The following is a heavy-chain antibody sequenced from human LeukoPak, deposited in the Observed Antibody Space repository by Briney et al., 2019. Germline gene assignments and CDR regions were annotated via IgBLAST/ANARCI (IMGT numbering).Heavy chain of an antibody. J-gene: IGHJ4*02. D-gene: IGHD4-17*01. CDR2: INPNSGGT. Sequence: ASVKVSCRTSGYTFTAYYFHWVRQAPGQGLEWMGWINPNSGGTNYAQKFQGRVTMTRDTSISTAYMELSRLRSDDTAVYYCARGPLDYGDLIFDYWGQGTLVTVSS. CDR3: ARGPLDYGDLIFDY. CDR1: GYTFTAYY. V-gene: IGHV1-2*02.